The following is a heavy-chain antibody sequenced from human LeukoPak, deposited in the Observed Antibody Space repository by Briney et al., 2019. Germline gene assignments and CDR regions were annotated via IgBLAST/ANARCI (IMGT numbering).Heavy chain of an antibody. CDR2: IYTSGST. J-gene: IGHJ4*02. CDR1: GGSISSYY. V-gene: IGHV4-4*09. D-gene: IGHD5-24*01. CDR3: ARGWVFDY. Sequence: SDTLSLTCTVSGGSISSYYWSWIWQPPGKGLEWIGYIYTSGSTNYNPSLKSRVTISVDTSKNQFSLKLSSVTAAHTAVYYCARGWVFDYGGQGTVVTVSS.